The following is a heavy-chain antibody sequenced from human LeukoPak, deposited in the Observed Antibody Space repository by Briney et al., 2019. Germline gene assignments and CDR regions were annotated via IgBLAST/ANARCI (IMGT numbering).Heavy chain of an antibody. CDR1: GGTFISYA. D-gene: IGHD3-22*01. CDR3: ARADSSGYYPFDY. Sequence: LVKVSCKASGGTFISYAISWVRQAPGQGLEWMGGIIPIFGTANYAQKFQGRVTITADESTSTAYMELSSPRSEDTAVYYCARADSSGYYPFDYWGQGTLVTVSS. CDR2: IIPIFGTA. V-gene: IGHV1-69*13. J-gene: IGHJ4*02.